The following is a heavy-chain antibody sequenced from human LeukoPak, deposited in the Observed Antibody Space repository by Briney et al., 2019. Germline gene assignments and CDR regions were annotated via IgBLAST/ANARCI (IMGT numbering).Heavy chain of an antibody. D-gene: IGHD4-17*01. V-gene: IGHV3-66*01. CDR2: IYSGGST. Sequence: GGSLRLSCAASGFTVSSNYMSWARQAPGKGLEWVSVIYSGGSTYYADSVKGRFTISRDNSKNTLYLQMNSLRADDTAVYYCARVRDGDYYDYWGQGTQVTVSS. CDR3: ARVRDGDYYDY. J-gene: IGHJ4*02. CDR1: GFTVSSNY.